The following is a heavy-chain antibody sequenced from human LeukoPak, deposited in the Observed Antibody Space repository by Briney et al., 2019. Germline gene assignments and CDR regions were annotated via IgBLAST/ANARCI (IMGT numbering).Heavy chain of an antibody. V-gene: IGHV3-33*01. D-gene: IGHD3-22*01. CDR3: ARGRPPMYYYDSSGYPTADY. J-gene: IGHJ4*02. CDR1: GFTFSSYG. CDR2: IWYDGSNK. Sequence: GGSLRLSCAASGFTFSSYGMHWVRQAPGKGLEWVAVIWYDGSNKYYADSVKGRFTISRDNSKNTLYLQMNSLRAEDTAVYYCARGRPPMYYYDSSGYPTADYWGQGTLVTVSS.